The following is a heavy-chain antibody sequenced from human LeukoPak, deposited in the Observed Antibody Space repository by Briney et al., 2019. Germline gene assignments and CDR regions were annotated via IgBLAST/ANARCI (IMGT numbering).Heavy chain of an antibody. CDR1: GGSISSSSYY. J-gene: IGHJ4*02. D-gene: IGHD3-10*01. V-gene: IGHV4-39*01. CDR2: IYYSGST. Sequence: SETLSLTCTVSGGSISSSSYYWGWLRQPPGKGLEWIGSIYYSGSTYYNPSLKSPVTISVDTSKNQFSLKLSSVTAADTAVYYCARHKITMVRGVPDYWGQGTLVTVSS. CDR3: ARHKITMVRGVPDY.